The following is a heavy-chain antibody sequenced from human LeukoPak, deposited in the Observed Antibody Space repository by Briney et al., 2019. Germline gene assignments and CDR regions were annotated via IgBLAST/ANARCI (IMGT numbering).Heavy chain of an antibody. CDR2: IWYDGGHK. J-gene: IGHJ4*02. Sequence: GGSLRLSCAASGFTFSSYGMHWVRQAPGKGLEWVAVIWYDGGHKYYADSVKGRFTISRDNSKNTLYLEMNSLRAEDTAVYYCVGLGTNYYGLRWGLGTLVTVSS. D-gene: IGHD3-10*01. CDR1: GFTFSSYG. CDR3: VGLGTNYYGLR. V-gene: IGHV3-33*01.